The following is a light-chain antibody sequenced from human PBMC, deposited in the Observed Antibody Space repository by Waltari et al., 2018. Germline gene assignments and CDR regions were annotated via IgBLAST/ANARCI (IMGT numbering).Light chain of an antibody. V-gene: IGKV1-5*03. CDR2: RAS. Sequence: IQMTQSPSTLSASAGDRVVITCRASQSVNTWLAWYQQRPGKAPNLLIYRASSLQSGVPSRFSGRGSGTEFTLTINSLQPDDFASYYCQQYNSYPRTFGQGTKLEIK. CDR1: QSVNTW. CDR3: QQYNSYPRT. J-gene: IGKJ2*01.